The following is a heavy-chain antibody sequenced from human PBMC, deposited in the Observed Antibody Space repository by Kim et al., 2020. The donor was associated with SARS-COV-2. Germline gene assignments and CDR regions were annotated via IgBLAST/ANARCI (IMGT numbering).Heavy chain of an antibody. CDR3: AMKLGYYYDSSGYF. Sequence: AGSVKGRFTNSRDNAKYSLYLQMNSLRAEDTAVYYCAMKLGYYYDSSGYFWGQGTLVTVSS. J-gene: IGHJ4*02. V-gene: IGHV3-21*01. D-gene: IGHD3-22*01.